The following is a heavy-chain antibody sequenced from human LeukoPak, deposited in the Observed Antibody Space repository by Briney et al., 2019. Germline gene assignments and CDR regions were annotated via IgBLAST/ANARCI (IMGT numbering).Heavy chain of an antibody. CDR2: MNPNSGNT. Sequence: ASVKVSCKASGYTFTSYDINWVRQAPGQGFEWMGWMNPNSGNTGYVQKFQGRVTMTRNTSISTAYMELSSLRSEDTAVYYCARGNSKRYCSGGSCYWFDPWGQGTLVTVSS. CDR1: GYTFTSYD. CDR3: ARGNSKRYCSGGSCYWFDP. D-gene: IGHD2-15*01. J-gene: IGHJ5*02. V-gene: IGHV1-8*01.